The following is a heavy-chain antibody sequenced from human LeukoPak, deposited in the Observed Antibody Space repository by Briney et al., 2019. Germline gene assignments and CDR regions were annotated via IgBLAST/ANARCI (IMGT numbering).Heavy chain of an antibody. V-gene: IGHV1-18*01. D-gene: IGHD1-26*01. J-gene: IGHJ4*02. CDR2: ISAYNGNT. Sequence: ASVKVSCKASGYTFTSYGISWVRQAPGQGLEWVGWISAYNGNTDYAQKLQGRVTMATDTSTSTAYMELRSLRSDDTAGYYCARDRGIVGAAIDYWGQGTLVTVSS. CDR3: ARDRGIVGAAIDY. CDR1: GYTFTSYG.